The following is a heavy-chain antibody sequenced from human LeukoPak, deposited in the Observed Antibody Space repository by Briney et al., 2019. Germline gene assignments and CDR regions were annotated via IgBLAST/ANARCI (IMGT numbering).Heavy chain of an antibody. J-gene: IGHJ4*02. D-gene: IGHD3-10*01. CDR3: ARDTRGRGVVDY. V-gene: IGHV4-38-2*02. CDR1: GFTFSSYW. CDR2: IYHSGST. Sequence: GSLRLSCAASGFTFSSYWMSWARQAPGKGLEWIGSIYHSGSTYYNPSLKSRVTISVDTSKNQFSLKLSSVTAADTAVYYCARDTRGRGVVDYWGQGTLVTVSS.